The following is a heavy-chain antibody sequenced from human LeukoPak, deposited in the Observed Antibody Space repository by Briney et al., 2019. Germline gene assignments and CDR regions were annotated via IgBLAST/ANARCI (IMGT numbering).Heavy chain of an antibody. J-gene: IGHJ4*02. CDR1: GYSISSGYY. V-gene: IGHV4-38-2*02. CDR3: ARDRKWELPYYFDY. D-gene: IGHD1-26*01. Sequence: PSETLSLTCTVSGYSISSGYYWGWIRQPPGKGLEWIGSIYHSGSTYYNPSLKSRVTISVDTSKNQFSPKLSSVTAADTAVYYCARDRKWELPYYFDYWGQGTLVTVSS. CDR2: IYHSGST.